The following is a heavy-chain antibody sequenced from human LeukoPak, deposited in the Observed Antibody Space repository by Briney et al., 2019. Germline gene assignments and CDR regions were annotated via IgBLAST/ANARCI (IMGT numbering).Heavy chain of an antibody. D-gene: IGHD3-16*01. J-gene: IGHJ6*02. CDR2: MNPNSGNT. CDR3: ASLAYGGRSYYGMDV. Sequence: GASVKVSCKASGYTFTSYDINWVRQATGQGLEWMGWMNPNSGNTGYARKFQGRVTMTRNTSISTAYMELSSLRSEDTAVYYCASLAYGGRSYYGMDVWGQGTTVTVSS. CDR1: GYTFTSYD. V-gene: IGHV1-8*01.